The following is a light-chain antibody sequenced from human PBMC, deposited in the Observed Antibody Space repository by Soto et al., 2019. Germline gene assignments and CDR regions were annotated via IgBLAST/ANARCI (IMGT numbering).Light chain of an antibody. J-gene: IGLJ3*02. CDR1: TGAVTSGNY. CDR3: LLYYGGAHLV. V-gene: IGLV7-43*01. Sequence: QTVVTQEPSLNVSPGGTVTLTCASSTGAVTSGNYPSWFQQKPGQTPRTLIYTTNNRHSWTPARFSGSLLGGKAALTLSGVQPEDEAEYYCLLYYGGAHLVFGGGTKLTVL. CDR2: TTN.